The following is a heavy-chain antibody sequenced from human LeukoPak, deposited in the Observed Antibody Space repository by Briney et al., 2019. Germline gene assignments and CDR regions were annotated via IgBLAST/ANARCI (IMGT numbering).Heavy chain of an antibody. CDR1: RGSISGSGYY. D-gene: IGHD2-8*02. CDR3: ATTYCSGGACSRRYFDN. V-gene: IGHV4-31*03. J-gene: IGHJ4*02. CDR2: IYYSGGT. Sequence: PSQTLSLTCTVSRGSISGSGYYWSWLRHHPGKGLEWIGYIYYSGGTYYNPSLRSRVTISVDTSKNQFFLHLSAVTAADTAVYYCATTYCSGGACSRRYFDNWGQGTQVAVSP.